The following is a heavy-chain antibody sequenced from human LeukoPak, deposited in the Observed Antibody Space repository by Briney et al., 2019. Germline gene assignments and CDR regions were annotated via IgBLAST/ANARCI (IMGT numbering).Heavy chain of an antibody. V-gene: IGHV5-51*01. CDR1: GYSFTSYW. J-gene: IGHJ5*02. CDR3: ARVVVPAAMGNWFDP. D-gene: IGHD2-2*01. CDR2: IYPGDSDT. Sequence: GESLKISCKGSGYSFTSYWIGWVRQMPGKGLEWMGIIYPGDSDTRYSPSFQGQVTISADKSISTAYLQWSSLKASDTAMYYCARVVVPAAMGNWFDPWCQGTLVTVSS.